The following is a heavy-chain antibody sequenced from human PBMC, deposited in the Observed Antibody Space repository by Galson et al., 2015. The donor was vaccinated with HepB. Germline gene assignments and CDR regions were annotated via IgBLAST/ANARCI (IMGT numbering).Heavy chain of an antibody. CDR1: GGSFNAYS. D-gene: IGHD2-2*01. Sequence: SETLSLTCALYGGSFNAYSWGWIRQAPGEGLEWIGEMKDRGSTNYKPSLRSRVTISLLTSANQFSLKWKSVTAADTAIYYCARNSYLSTCSSSNCFGWFDPWGQGTLVTVSS. V-gene: IGHV4-34*01. CDR2: MKDRGST. J-gene: IGHJ5*02. CDR3: ARNSYLSTCSSSNCFGWFDP.